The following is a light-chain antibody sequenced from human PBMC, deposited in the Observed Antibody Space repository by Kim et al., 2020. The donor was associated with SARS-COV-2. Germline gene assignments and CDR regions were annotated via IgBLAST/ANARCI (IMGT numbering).Light chain of an antibody. Sequence: SASVGDRVNITCRASQSINNWLAWYQQKPGKAPRLLIYDVSSLESGVPSRFSGGGSGTEFTLTISSLQPDDFATYYCQQYNTHWTFGQGTKVDIK. V-gene: IGKV1-5*01. J-gene: IGKJ1*01. CDR3: QQYNTHWT. CDR2: DVS. CDR1: QSINNW.